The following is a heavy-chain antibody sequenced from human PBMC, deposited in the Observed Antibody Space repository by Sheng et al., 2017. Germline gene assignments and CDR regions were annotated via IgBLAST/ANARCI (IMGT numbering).Heavy chain of an antibody. CDR2: IKSETDGGTT. V-gene: IGHV3-15*01. Sequence: EVRLVESGGGLIKPGESLRLSCAASGFSFSITWMSWVRQAPGKGLEWVGRIKSETDGGTTDYAAHVKGRFTISRDNSKDMLFLQMNSLKTEDSAMYYCTTDQVGFGMDVWGRGTTVIVS. J-gene: IGHJ6*02. CDR3: TTDQVGFGMDV. D-gene: IGHD1-26*01. CDR1: GFSFSITW.